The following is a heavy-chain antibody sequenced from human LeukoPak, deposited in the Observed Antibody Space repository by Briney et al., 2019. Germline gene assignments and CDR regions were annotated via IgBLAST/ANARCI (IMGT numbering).Heavy chain of an antibody. Sequence: PSGTLSLTCGVSGGSITNTNYWTGVRQPPGKGLEWIGEVNLQGSTNYNPSLMGRVAISVDKSENHISLQLTSVTAADTAVYYCAREGGPYRPLDYSGQGTLVTVSS. J-gene: IGHJ4*02. CDR2: VNLQGST. CDR1: GGSITNTNY. CDR3: AREGGPYRPLDY. V-gene: IGHV4-4*02.